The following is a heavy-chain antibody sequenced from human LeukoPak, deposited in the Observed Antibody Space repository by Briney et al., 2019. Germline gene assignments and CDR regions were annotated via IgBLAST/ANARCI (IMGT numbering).Heavy chain of an antibody. CDR2: MHYSGTT. Sequence: PSETLSLTCSVSGESFSSYFWSWVRQPPGKGLEWIAYMHYSGTTNYNASLKSRLTMSVDTSKNQFSLMLSSVTAADTAVYYCARDIRVIGATLYFDYWGQGILVTVSS. J-gene: IGHJ4*02. V-gene: IGHV4-59*01. D-gene: IGHD1-26*01. CDR1: GESFSSYF. CDR3: ARDIRVIGATLYFDY.